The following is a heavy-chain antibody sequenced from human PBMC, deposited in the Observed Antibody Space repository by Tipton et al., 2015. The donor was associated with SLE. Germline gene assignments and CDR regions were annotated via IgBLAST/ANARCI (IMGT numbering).Heavy chain of an antibody. CDR1: GDTFTSYW. CDR3: ARQGVAVGWYFDL. J-gene: IGHJ2*01. V-gene: IGHV5-51*01. CDR2: IYPVDSDT. D-gene: IGHD3-3*01. Sequence: QLVQSGAEVKKPGESLKISCKGSGDTFTSYWIGWVRQMPGKDLEWTGIIYPVDSDTRYSPSFEGQVTISADKSTSTAYLQWNSLKASDTAMYYCARQGVAVGWYFDLWGRGTLVTVSP.